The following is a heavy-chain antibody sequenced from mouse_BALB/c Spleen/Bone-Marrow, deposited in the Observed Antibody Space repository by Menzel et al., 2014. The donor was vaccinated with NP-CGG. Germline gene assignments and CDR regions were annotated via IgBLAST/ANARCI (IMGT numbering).Heavy chain of an antibody. J-gene: IGHJ1*01. Sequence: VQLQQSGAELVKPGASVKLSCTASGFNIKDTYIHWMKQRPEQGLEWIGRIDPANGYTIYDPKFQGKATITAGTTSNTAHLQLSSLTSEDTAVYYCALIPAATFSYWYFDVWGAGTTVTVSS. CDR3: ALIPAATFSYWYFDV. D-gene: IGHD1-2*01. CDR2: IDPANGYT. V-gene: IGHV14-3*02. CDR1: GFNIKDTY.